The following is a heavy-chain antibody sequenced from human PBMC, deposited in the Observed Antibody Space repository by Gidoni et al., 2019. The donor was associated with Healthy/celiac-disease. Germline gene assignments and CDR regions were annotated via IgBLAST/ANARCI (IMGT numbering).Heavy chain of an antibody. D-gene: IGHD3-10*01. CDR3: ASFRGSGYRFVDV. CDR2: INHSGST. V-gene: IGHV4-34*01. J-gene: IGHJ6*02. Sequence: GLEWIGEINHSGSTNYNPSLKSRVTISVDTSKNQFSLKLSSVTAADTAVYYCASFRGSGYRFVDVWGQGTTVTVSS.